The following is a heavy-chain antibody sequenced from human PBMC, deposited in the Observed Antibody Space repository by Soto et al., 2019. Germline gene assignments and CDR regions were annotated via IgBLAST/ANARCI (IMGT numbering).Heavy chain of an antibody. J-gene: IGHJ3*02. D-gene: IGHD5-12*01. Sequence: QVQLVQSGAEEKKPGASVKVACKASGYTFATYAMNWVRQAPGQRLEWMGWINAGNGNTKYSQKFQGRVTITRDTSGSPAYMERSSLRSDDTAVYYCAWGSIVPPMWAFDIWGQGTMVTVSS. CDR1: GYTFATYA. CDR3: AWGSIVPPMWAFDI. CDR2: INAGNGNT. V-gene: IGHV1-3*05.